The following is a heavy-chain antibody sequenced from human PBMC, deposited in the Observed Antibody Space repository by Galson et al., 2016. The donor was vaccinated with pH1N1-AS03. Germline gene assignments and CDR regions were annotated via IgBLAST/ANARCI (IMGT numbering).Heavy chain of an antibody. CDR2: ISHSGST. Sequence: SETLSLTCAVYGGSFSGYYWTWIRQPPGKGLEWIGEISHSGSTNYNPSLKSRVTISVDTSRNQFSLKLSSVTAADTAVYYCARRRNTASWLNWYFDLWGRGTLVTVSS. CDR1: GGSFSGYY. CDR3: ARRRNTASWLNWYFDL. J-gene: IGHJ2*01. D-gene: IGHD6-13*01. V-gene: IGHV4-34*01.